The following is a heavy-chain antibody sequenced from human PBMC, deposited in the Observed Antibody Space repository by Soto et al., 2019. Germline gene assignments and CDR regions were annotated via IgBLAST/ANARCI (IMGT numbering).Heavy chain of an antibody. V-gene: IGHV4-31*03. Sequence: SETLSLTCTVSGGSISSGGYYWSWIRQHPGKCLEWIGYIYYSGSTYYNPSLKSRVTISVDTSKNQFSLKLSSVTAADTAVYYCARVSYERSGYGSGMDVWGQGTTVNVSS. CDR2: IYYSGST. J-gene: IGHJ6*02. CDR1: GGSISSGGYY. CDR3: ARVSYERSGYGSGMDV. D-gene: IGHD3-22*01.